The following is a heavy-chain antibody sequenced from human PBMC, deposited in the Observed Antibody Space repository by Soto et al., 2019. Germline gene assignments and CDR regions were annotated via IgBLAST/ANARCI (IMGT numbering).Heavy chain of an antibody. J-gene: IGHJ4*02. Sequence: SETLSLTCTVSGGSISSGDYYWSWIRQPPGKGLEWIGYIYYSGSTYYNPSLKSRVTISVDTSKNQFSLKLSSVTAADTAVYYCARGGDGGSCYPYWGQGTLVTVSS. CDR1: GGSISSGDYY. D-gene: IGHD2-15*01. CDR2: IYYSGST. V-gene: IGHV4-30-4*01. CDR3: ARGGDGGSCYPY.